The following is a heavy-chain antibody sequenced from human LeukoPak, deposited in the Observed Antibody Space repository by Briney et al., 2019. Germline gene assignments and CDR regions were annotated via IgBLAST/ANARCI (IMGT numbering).Heavy chain of an antibody. V-gene: IGHV4-34*01. J-gene: IGHJ4*02. Sequence: PSETLSLTCAVYGGSFSGYYWSWIRQPPGKGLEWIGEINHSGSTNYNPSLKSRVTISVDTSKNQFSLRLSSVTAADTAVYYCARAGRDGYNHLFDYWGQGTLVTVSS. CDR2: INHSGST. CDR1: GGSFSGYY. CDR3: ARAGRDGYNHLFDY. D-gene: IGHD5-24*01.